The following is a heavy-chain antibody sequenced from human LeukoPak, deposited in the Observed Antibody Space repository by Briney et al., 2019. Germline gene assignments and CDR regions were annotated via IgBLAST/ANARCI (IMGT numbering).Heavy chain of an antibody. CDR1: GFAFSGYS. Sequence: PGGSLRLSCAASGFAFSGYSLNWVRQAPGKGLEWVSYISGSSSTIYYAGSVKDRFTISRDNAKNSLYLQMNSLRAEDTAVYYCARYRSGGSRGFDYWGQGTLVTVSS. V-gene: IGHV3-48*01. CDR2: ISGSSSTI. J-gene: IGHJ4*02. CDR3: ARYRSGGSRGFDY. D-gene: IGHD6-19*01.